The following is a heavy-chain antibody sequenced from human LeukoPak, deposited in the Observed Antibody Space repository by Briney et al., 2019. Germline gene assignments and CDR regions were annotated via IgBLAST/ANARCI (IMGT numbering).Heavy chain of an antibody. CDR3: AKQQWLGYFDY. V-gene: IGHV3-30*18. Sequence: PGRSLRLSCAASGFTFSSYGMHWVRQAPGKGLEWVAVISYDGSNKYYAGSVKGRFTISRDNPKNTLYLQMNSLRAEDTAVYYCAKQQWLGYFDYWGQGTLVTVSS. CDR1: GFTFSSYG. J-gene: IGHJ4*02. D-gene: IGHD6-19*01. CDR2: ISYDGSNK.